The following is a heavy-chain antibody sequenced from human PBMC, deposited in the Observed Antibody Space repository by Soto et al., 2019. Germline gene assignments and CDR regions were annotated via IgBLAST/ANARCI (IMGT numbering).Heavy chain of an antibody. Sequence: QVQLVQSGAEVKKPGASVKVSCKASGYTFTSYGISWVRQAPGQGLEWMGWLSAYNGNTNYAQQLQGRVTMTTDTSTSTAYMELRSLRSDDTAGYYCARCIAAPLASTFDYWGQGTLVTVSS. CDR2: LSAYNGNT. J-gene: IGHJ4*02. V-gene: IGHV1-18*01. CDR1: GYTFTSYG. CDR3: ARCIAAPLASTFDY. D-gene: IGHD6-6*01.